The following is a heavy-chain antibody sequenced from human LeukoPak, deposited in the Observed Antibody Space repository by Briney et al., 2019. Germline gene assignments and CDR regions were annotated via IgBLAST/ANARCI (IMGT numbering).Heavy chain of an antibody. CDR3: ARSYRDYDILTGYYARFDY. D-gene: IGHD3-9*01. CDR2: SIPSYGRA. CDR1: GGTFSSYA. J-gene: IGHJ4*02. V-gene: IGHV1-69*01. Sequence: SSVKVSCKASGGTFSSYAIIWVRQAPGQGLEWMGGSIPSYGRANYEQKFQGRVTITADESTSTAYMALSSLRCEDTAVYYCARSYRDYDILTGYYARFDYWGQGTLVTVSS.